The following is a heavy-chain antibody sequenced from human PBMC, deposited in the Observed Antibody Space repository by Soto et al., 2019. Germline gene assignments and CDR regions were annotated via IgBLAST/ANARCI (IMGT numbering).Heavy chain of an antibody. J-gene: IGHJ4*02. D-gene: IGHD5-18*01. CDR2: ISYDGSLQ. V-gene: IGHV3-30*03. Sequence: QAQLVESGGGVVQPGRSLRLSCAASGFAFSSYGMHWVRQAPGTGLEWVAVISYDGSLQHYADSVKGRFTISRDNSKNMKRQEMSSLRAEDTAVYYCVSDRGYGHASAPYSWGQGTLVSVSS. CDR3: VSDRGYGHASAPYS. CDR1: GFAFSSYG.